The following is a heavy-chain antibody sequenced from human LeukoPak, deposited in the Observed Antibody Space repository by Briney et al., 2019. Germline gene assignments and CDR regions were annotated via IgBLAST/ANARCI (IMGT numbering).Heavy chain of an antibody. Sequence: SETLSLTCTVSGGSVNSASHYWNWIRQPAGKGLEWIGHIYTSGSTDYNPTLKSRVTISVDTSKNQFSLKLSSVTAADTAMYYCVRSGGYCGSTTCHVEYFDLWGRGTLVTVSS. CDR2: IYTSGST. J-gene: IGHJ2*01. CDR3: VRSGGYCGSTTCHVEYFDL. D-gene: IGHD2-2*01. V-gene: IGHV4-61*09. CDR1: GGSVNSASHY.